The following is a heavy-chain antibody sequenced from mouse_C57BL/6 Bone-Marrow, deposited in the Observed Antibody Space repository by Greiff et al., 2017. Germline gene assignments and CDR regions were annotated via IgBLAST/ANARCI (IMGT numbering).Heavy chain of an antibody. CDR1: GYTFTSYW. D-gene: IGHD1-1*01. J-gene: IGHJ4*01. CDR2: IDPSDSET. CDR3: AREPVVAGDYAMDY. V-gene: IGHV1-52*01. Sequence: QVQLQQPGAELVRPGSSVKLSCKASGYTFTSYWMHWVKQRPIQGLEWIGNIDPSDSETHYNQKFKDKATLTVDKSSSTAYMQLSSLTSEDSAVYYCAREPVVAGDYAMDYWVQGTSVTVSS.